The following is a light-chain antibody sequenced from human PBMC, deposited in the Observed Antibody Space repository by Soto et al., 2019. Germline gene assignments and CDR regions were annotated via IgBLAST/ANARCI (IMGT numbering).Light chain of an antibody. J-gene: IGKJ2*01. Sequence: IQLTQSPSSLSASVGDRVTITCRASQGISSYLAWYQQKPGKAPKLLIYAASTLQSGVPLRFSGSGSGTESTLAISSLQPEDSATYHCQQLNSYPPVYTFGQGTKLEIK. CDR1: QGISSY. CDR3: QQLNSYPPVYT. CDR2: AAS. V-gene: IGKV1-9*01.